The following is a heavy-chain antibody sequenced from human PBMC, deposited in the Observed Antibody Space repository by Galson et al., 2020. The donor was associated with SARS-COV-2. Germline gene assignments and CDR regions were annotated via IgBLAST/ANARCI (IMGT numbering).Heavy chain of an antibody. D-gene: IGHD2-15*01. Sequence: SLKISCAASAFTFDDYAMHWVRQAPGKGLEWVSGISWNSGSIGYADSVKGRFTISRDNAKNSLYLQMNSLRAEDTALYYCAKGEVVVAATHYYYYGMDVWGQGTTVTVSS. CDR2: ISWNSGSI. CDR1: AFTFDDYA. J-gene: IGHJ6*02. CDR3: AKGEVVVAATHYYYYGMDV. V-gene: IGHV3-9*01.